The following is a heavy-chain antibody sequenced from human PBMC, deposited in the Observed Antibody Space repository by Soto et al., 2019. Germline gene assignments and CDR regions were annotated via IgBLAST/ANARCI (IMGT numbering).Heavy chain of an antibody. D-gene: IGHD6-19*01. CDR1: GFTFSSSS. CDR3: ARMADYFDY. CDR2: ISSSSNYI. V-gene: IGHV3-21*01. Sequence: EVQLVESGGGLVKPGGSLRLSCAASGFTFSSSSMNWVRQAPGKGLEWVSSISSSSNYIYYADSVKGRFTISTDNAKNSLYLQVNSLRAEDTAVYYCARMADYFDYWGQGTLVTVSS. J-gene: IGHJ4*02.